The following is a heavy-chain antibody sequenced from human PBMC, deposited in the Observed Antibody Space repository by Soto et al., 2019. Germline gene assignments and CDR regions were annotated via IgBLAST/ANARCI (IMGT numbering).Heavy chain of an antibody. Sequence: ASVKVSCKASGYTFTSYYMHWVRQSPGQGLEWMGIINPSGGSTSYAQKFQGRVTMTRDTSTSTVYMELSSLRSEDTAVYYCARDFNSLAAAVGIGYWGQGTLVTVSS. CDR3: ARDFNSLAAAVGIGY. J-gene: IGHJ4*02. D-gene: IGHD6-13*01. CDR1: GYTFTSYY. CDR2: INPSGGST. V-gene: IGHV1-46*01.